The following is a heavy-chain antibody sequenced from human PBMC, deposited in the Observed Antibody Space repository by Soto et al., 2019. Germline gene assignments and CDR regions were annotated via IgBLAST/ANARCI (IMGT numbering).Heavy chain of an antibody. CDR2: VDPEDGET. V-gene: IGHV1-24*01. J-gene: IGHJ5*02. Sequence: GAAVKVSCKVSGYTLTELSMHWVRQAPGKALEWMGGVDPEDGETIYAQKFQGRVTMTEDTSTDTAYMELSSVTAADTAVYYCARRSDYVWGSYRPRGWFDPWGQGTLVTVSS. CDR3: ARRSDYVWGSYRPRGWFDP. CDR1: GYTLTELS. D-gene: IGHD3-16*02.